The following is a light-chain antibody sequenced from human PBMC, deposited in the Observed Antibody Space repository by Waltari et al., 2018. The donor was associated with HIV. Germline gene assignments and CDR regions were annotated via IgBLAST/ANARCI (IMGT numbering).Light chain of an antibody. CDR3: QVWDSDSDHYV. CDR2: YND. Sequence: SFVLTQPPSVSVAPGQTATITCGGNTIGRRSVHWYQQKPGQAPVLVIYYNDDRPSGIPERFSGSKAGNTATLTITRVEVGDEADYYWQVWDSDSDHYVFGTGTEVTVL. J-gene: IGLJ1*01. V-gene: IGLV3-21*02. CDR1: TIGRRS.